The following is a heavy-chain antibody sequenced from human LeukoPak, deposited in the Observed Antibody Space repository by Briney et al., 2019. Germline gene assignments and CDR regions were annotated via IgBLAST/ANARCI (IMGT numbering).Heavy chain of an antibody. J-gene: IGHJ6*02. CDR1: GFTFSSYS. Sequence: GGSLRLSCAASGFTFSSYSMNWVRQAPGKGLEWVSYISSSSSTIYYADSVKGRFTISRDNAKNSLYLQMNSLRAEDTAVYYCARAAGPYGMDVWGQGTTVTVSS. CDR2: ISSSSSTI. CDR3: ARAAGPYGMDV. V-gene: IGHV3-48*01.